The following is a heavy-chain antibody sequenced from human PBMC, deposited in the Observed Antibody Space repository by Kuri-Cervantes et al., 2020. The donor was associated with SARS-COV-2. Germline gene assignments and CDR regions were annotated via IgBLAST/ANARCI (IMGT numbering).Heavy chain of an antibody. Sequence: GGSLRLSCAASGFTFSNAWMSWVRQAPGKGLEWVGRIKSKTDGGTTDYAAPVKGRFTISRDDSKNTLYLQMNSLKTEDTAVYYCTTDFWVVGASLDAFDIWGQGTMVTVSS. J-gene: IGHJ3*02. D-gene: IGHD1-26*01. CDR2: IKSKTDGGTT. CDR1: GFTFSNAW. V-gene: IGHV3-15*01. CDR3: TTDFWVVGASLDAFDI.